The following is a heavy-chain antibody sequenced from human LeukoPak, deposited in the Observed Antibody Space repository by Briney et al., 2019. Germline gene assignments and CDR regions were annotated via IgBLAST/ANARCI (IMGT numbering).Heavy chain of an antibody. V-gene: IGHV5-51*01. CDR3: ARHNGKARYSGWYENAMDV. CDR1: GYSFTDYW. J-gene: IGHJ6*02. Sequence: GESLKISCKGSGYSFTDYWIGWVRRMPGKGLEWMGIIYPGDSHTRYGPSFQGQVTISADKSISTAYLQWRSLKASDTAMYYCARHNGKARYSGWYENAMDVWGQGTTVTVSS. CDR2: IYPGDSHT. D-gene: IGHD6-13*01.